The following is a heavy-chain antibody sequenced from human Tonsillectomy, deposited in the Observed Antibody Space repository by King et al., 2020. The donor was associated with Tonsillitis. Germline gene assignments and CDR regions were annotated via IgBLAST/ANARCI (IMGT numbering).Heavy chain of an antibody. Sequence: VQLLDSGGGLVQPGGSLRLSCAASGFTFRSYAMSWVRQAPGKGLEWVSTISGGDGSTYYADSGRGRFTISRDNSKNTLYLQMNSLRVEDTAVYYCAKGYDFWSGSYAFGIWGQGTMVTVSS. CDR1: GFTFRSYA. D-gene: IGHD3-3*01. V-gene: IGHV3-23*01. J-gene: IGHJ3*02. CDR3: AKGYDFWSGSYAFGI. CDR2: ISGGDGST.